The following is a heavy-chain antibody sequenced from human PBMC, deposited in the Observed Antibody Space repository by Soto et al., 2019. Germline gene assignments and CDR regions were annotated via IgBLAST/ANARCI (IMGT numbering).Heavy chain of an antibody. CDR3: AKDRRELLQYYYYGMDV. Sequence: GGSLRLSCAASGFTFSSYGMHWVRQAPGKGLEWVAVISYDGSNKYYADSVKGRFTISRDNSKNTLYLQMNSLRAEDTAVYYCAKDRRELLQYYYYGMDVWGQGTTVTVPS. CDR2: ISYDGSNK. V-gene: IGHV3-30*18. J-gene: IGHJ6*02. CDR1: GFTFSSYG. D-gene: IGHD1-26*01.